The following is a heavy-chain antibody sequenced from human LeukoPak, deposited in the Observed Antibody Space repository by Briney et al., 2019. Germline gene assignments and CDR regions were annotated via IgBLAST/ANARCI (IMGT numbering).Heavy chain of an antibody. CDR1: DGSISSGGYY. D-gene: IGHD4-23*01. CDR2: IYHSGST. Sequence: SETLSLTCTVSDGSISSGGYYWSWIRQPPGKGLEWIGYIYHSGSTYYNPSLKSRVTISVDRSKNQFSLKLSSVTAADTAVYYCARDPVGTGAFDIWGQGTMVTVSS. J-gene: IGHJ3*02. V-gene: IGHV4-30-2*01. CDR3: ARDPVGTGAFDI.